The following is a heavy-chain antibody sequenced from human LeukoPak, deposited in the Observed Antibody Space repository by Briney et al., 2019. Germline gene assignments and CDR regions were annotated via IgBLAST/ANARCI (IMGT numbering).Heavy chain of an antibody. J-gene: IGHJ4*02. CDR3: ARDRGQYQLPPEGY. D-gene: IGHD2-2*01. Sequence: ASVKVSCKASGYTFTSYGISWVRQAPGQGLEWMGWISAYNGNTNYAQKLQGRVTMTTDTSTSTAYMELRSLRSDDTAVYYCARDRGQYQLPPEGYWGQGTLVTVSS. CDR2: ISAYNGNT. CDR1: GYTFTSYG. V-gene: IGHV1-18*01.